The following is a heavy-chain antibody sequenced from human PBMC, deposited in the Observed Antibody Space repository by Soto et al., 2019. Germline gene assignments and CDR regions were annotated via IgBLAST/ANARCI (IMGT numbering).Heavy chain of an antibody. CDR1: GGSISSYY. Sequence: SETLSLTCTVSGGSISSYYWSWIRQPPGKGLEWIGYIYYSGSTNYNHSLKSRVTISVDTSKNQFSLKLSSVTAADTAVYYCARHEEYYYYYYYMDVWGKGTTVTVSS. J-gene: IGHJ6*03. CDR2: IYYSGST. CDR3: ARHEEYYYYYYYMDV. V-gene: IGHV4-59*08.